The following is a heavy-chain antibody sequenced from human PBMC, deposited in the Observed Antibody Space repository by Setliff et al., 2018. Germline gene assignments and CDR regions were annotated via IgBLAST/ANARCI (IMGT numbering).Heavy chain of an antibody. Sequence: ASVKVSCKASGGTFSSYAISWVRQAPGQGLEWMGGIIPILGMANYAQKFQARVTMTTDESTSTAYMELSSLTSEDTAVYYCATDHMPASGTSAFDIWGQGTVVTVSS. CDR1: GGTFSSYA. D-gene: IGHD6-13*01. CDR2: IIPILGMA. J-gene: IGHJ3*02. V-gene: IGHV1-69*10. CDR3: ATDHMPASGTSAFDI.